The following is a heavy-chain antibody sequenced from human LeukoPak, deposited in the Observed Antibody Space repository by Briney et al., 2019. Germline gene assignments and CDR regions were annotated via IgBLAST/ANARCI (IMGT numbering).Heavy chain of an antibody. Sequence: GEPLKISCQASGYSFTTYWIAWVRQLPGKGLEWMGIIYPGDANTRYSPSFQGQVTFSAANSISTAYLQWSSLKASDTAMYFCARLRVLYDTGGYYYLDFWGQGTLVTVSS. D-gene: IGHD3-22*01. CDR3: ARLRVLYDTGGYYYLDF. J-gene: IGHJ4*02. CDR2: IYPGDANT. CDR1: GYSFTTYW. V-gene: IGHV5-51*01.